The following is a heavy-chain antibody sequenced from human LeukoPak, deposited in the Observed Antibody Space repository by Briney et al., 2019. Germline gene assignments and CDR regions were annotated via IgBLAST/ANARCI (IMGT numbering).Heavy chain of an antibody. CDR3: ARDYYDSSGYYHVGYFDY. Sequence: GSLRLSCAASGFTFISYWMSWVRQAPGKGLEWVANIKQDGSEKYYVDSVKGRFTISRDNAKNSLYLQMNSLRAEDTAVYYCARDYYDSSGYYHVGYFDYWGQGTLVTVSS. V-gene: IGHV3-7*01. J-gene: IGHJ4*02. D-gene: IGHD3-22*01. CDR2: IKQDGSEK. CDR1: GFTFISYW.